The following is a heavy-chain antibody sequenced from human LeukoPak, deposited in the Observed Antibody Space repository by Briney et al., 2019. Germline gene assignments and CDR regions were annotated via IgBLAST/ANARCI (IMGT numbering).Heavy chain of an antibody. CDR1: GFTFSSYS. CDR2: ISSSSSYI. D-gene: IGHD6-19*01. J-gene: IGHJ4*02. CDR3: ARDFPHSSGWFLFDY. V-gene: IGHV3-21*01. Sequence: SGGSLRLSCAASGFTFSSYSMNWVRQAPGKGLEWVSSISSSSSYIYYADSVKGRFTISRDYAKNSLYLQMNSLRAEDTAVYYCARDFPHSSGWFLFDYWGQGTLVTVSS.